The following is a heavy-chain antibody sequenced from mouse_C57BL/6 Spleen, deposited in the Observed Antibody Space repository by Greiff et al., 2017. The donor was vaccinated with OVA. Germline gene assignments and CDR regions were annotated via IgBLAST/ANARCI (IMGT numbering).Heavy chain of an antibody. V-gene: IGHV3-6*01. CDR2: IPYNGST. CDR3: ARREDDGSSYEFAG. D-gene: IGHD1-1*01. CDR1: GYSITTCPY. Sequence: LLESGPGLVKPSQSLSLTCSVSGYSITTCPYWSLIRHLAGNKLESLDYIPYNGSTNYNPNLKGQVTITRDTSKNQVFLKFSPVTTEDTATYYCARREDDGSSYEFAGWGKGTMVTASA. J-gene: IGHJ3*01.